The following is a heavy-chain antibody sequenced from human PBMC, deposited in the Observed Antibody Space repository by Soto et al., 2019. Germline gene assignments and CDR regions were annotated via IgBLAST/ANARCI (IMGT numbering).Heavy chain of an antibody. CDR2: MNPNSGNT. CDR1: GYTFRDYD. V-gene: IGHV1-8*01. Sequence: ASVKVSCKASGYTFRDYDINWVRQASGQGLEWMGWMNPNSGNTAYAQKFQGRVTMTGDTTTNTAYMELSSLTSAGTAVYYCTRRARIGKQLWLPFDSWAQGTLVTV. D-gene: IGHD3-22*01. CDR3: TRRARIGKQLWLPFDS. J-gene: IGHJ4*02.